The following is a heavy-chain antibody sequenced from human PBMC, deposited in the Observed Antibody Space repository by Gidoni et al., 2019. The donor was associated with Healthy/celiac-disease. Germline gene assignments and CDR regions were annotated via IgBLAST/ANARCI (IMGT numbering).Heavy chain of an antibody. CDR3: ARGRPHYDFWSGYYVDWFDP. CDR1: GFTFSSYS. D-gene: IGHD3-3*01. J-gene: IGHJ5*02. Sequence: EVQLVESGGGLVKPGGSLRLSCAASGFTFSSYSMNWVRQAPGKGLEWVSSISSSSSYIYYADSVKGRFTISRDNAKNSLYLQMNSLRAEDTAVYYCARGRPHYDFWSGYYVDWFDPWGQGTLVTVSS. V-gene: IGHV3-21*01. CDR2: ISSSSSYI.